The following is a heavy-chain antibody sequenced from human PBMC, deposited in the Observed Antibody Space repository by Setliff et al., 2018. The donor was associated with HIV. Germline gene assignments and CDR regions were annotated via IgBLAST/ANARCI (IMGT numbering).Heavy chain of an antibody. Sequence: PSETLSLTCTVSGDSISSGGSPWTWIRQHPGKGLEWIGYIYYSGSTYYNPSLKSRVTISVDTSKNQFSLKLSSLTAADTAVYYCATGWLDSSGQKNFGSWGQGTLVT. CDR3: ATGWLDSSGQKNFGS. D-gene: IGHD3-22*01. CDR1: GDSISSGGSP. J-gene: IGHJ5*01. CDR2: IYYSGST. V-gene: IGHV4-31*03.